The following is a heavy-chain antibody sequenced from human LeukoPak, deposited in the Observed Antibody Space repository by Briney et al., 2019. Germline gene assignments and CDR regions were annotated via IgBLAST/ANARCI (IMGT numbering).Heavy chain of an antibody. J-gene: IGHJ4*02. D-gene: IGHD3-22*01. CDR1: GGSISSSSYY. CDR2: IYYSEST. V-gene: IGHV4-39*01. Sequence: SETLSLTCTVSGGSISSSSYYWGWIRQPPGNGLEWIGSIYYSESTYYNPSLKSRVTTSVETSKNQFSLKLSSVTAADTAVYYCARQGYYDSSGLLYRQPHDFDYWGQGTLVTVSS. CDR3: ARQGYYDSSGLLYRQPHDFDY.